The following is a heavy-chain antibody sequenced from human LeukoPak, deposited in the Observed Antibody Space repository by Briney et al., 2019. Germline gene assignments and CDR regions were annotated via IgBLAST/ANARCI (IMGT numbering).Heavy chain of an antibody. Sequence: GESLKISCKGAGYSFTSYWIGWVRQMPGKGLERMGIIYPGDSDTRYSPSFQGQVTISADKSISTAYLQWSSLKASDTAMYYCARHVLNGDLGFDYWGQGTLVTLSS. V-gene: IGHV5-51*01. J-gene: IGHJ4*02. CDR2: IYPGDSDT. CDR1: GYSFTSYW. D-gene: IGHD2-8*01. CDR3: ARHVLNGDLGFDY.